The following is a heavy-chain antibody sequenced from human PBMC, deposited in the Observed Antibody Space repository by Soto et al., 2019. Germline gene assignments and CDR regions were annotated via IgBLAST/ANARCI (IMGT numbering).Heavy chain of an antibody. CDR2: IDPSDSYT. CDR1: GYSFTSYW. CDR3: ARLRLVLVPAATHGMDV. D-gene: IGHD2-2*01. V-gene: IGHV5-10-1*01. Sequence: GESLKISCKGSGYSFTSYWISWVRQMPGKGLEWMGRIDPSDSYTNYSPSFQGHVTISADKSISTAYLQWSSLKASDTAMYYCARLRLVLVPAATHGMDVWGQGTTVTVSS. J-gene: IGHJ6*02.